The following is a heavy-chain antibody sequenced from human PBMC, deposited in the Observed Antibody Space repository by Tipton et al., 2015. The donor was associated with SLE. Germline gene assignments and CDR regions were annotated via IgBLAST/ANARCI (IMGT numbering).Heavy chain of an antibody. CDR1: GASISSSRYY. Sequence: TLSLTCTVSGASISSSRYYWGWIRQPPGKGLEWIGTISHSGNTDYNPSLKRRGTISVDTSKNQFSLKVRSVTAADTAVYYCASILNHAFDYWGQGTLVTVSS. CDR2: ISHSGNT. V-gene: IGHV4-39*07. CDR3: ASILNHAFDY. D-gene: IGHD2-8*01. J-gene: IGHJ4*02.